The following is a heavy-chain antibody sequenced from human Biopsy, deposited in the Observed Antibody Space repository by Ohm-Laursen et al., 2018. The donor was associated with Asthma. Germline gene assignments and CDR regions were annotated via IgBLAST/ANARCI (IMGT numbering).Heavy chain of an antibody. CDR1: GYTFNSAG. D-gene: IGHD3-10*01. Sequence: ASVKVSCKTSGYTFNSAGITWVRQAPGQGLEWMGWISVYNGNTKVAQKLQDRVTMITDTSTSTAYMELRRLRSADTAVYFCARAVDYSHYYGIDVWGQGTTVTVS. V-gene: IGHV1-18*01. CDR3: ARAVDYSHYYGIDV. J-gene: IGHJ6*02. CDR2: ISVYNGNT.